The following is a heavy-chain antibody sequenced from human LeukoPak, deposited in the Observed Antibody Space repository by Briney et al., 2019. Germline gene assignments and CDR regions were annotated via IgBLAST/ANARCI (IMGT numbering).Heavy chain of an antibody. Sequence: SETLSLTCTVSGGSFTTYSWSWVRQPPGKGLDGIGDVHSNRNTNYNPSLKNRLTLSIGTSRDQFSLTLTSVTAADTAIFYCARRIQLWSYWHFDLWGRGTLVTVSS. CDR2: VHSNRNT. CDR3: ARRIQLWSYWHFDL. V-gene: IGHV4-4*08. D-gene: IGHD5-18*01. J-gene: IGHJ2*01. CDR1: GGSFTTYS.